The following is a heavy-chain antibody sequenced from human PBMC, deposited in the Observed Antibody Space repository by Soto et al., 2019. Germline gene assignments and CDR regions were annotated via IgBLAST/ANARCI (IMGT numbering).Heavy chain of an antibody. CDR1: GFTFSSYG. CDR2: IWYDGSNK. V-gene: IGHV3-33*01. Sequence: PGGSLRLSCAASGFTFSSYGMHWVRQAPGKGLEWVAVIWYDGSNKYYADSVKGRFTISRDNSKNTLYLQMNSLRAEDTAVYYCAREDPGIAAAGPFDYWGQGTLVTVSS. D-gene: IGHD6-13*01. CDR3: AREDPGIAAAGPFDY. J-gene: IGHJ4*02.